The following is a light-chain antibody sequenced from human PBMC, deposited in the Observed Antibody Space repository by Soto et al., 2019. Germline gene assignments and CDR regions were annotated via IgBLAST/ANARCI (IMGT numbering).Light chain of an antibody. Sequence: QSVLTQPPSASGTPGQRVTISCSGSSSNIGSKTVSWYQQLPGTAPKLLIYDNNQRPSGVPDRFSGSKSGSSASLAISGLQSEDEADYYCAAWDDSLNSWVXGGGTKLTVL. CDR1: SSNIGSKT. CDR2: DNN. V-gene: IGLV1-44*01. J-gene: IGLJ3*02. CDR3: AAWDDSLNSWV.